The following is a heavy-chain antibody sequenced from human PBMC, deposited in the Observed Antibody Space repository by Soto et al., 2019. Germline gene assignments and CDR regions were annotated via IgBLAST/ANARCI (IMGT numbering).Heavy chain of an antibody. Sequence: ASVKVSCKASGYTFTSYYMHWVRQAPGQGLEWMGIINPSGGSTSYAQKFQGRVTMTRDTSTSTVYMELSSLRSEDTAVYYCARVSVFVQDYESVGAFDIWGQGTMVTVSS. CDR1: GYTFTSYY. CDR3: ARVSVFVQDYESVGAFDI. CDR2: INPSGGST. V-gene: IGHV1-46*03. D-gene: IGHD4-17*01. J-gene: IGHJ3*02.